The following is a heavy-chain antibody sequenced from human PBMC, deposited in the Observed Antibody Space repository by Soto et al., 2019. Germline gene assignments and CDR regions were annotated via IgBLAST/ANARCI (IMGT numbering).Heavy chain of an antibody. D-gene: IGHD5-18*01. CDR2: ISAYNGNT. J-gene: IGHJ4*02. CDR1: GYTFTSYV. V-gene: IGHV1-18*01. CDR3: ARDQEDTAMVVTDY. Sequence: ASVKVSCKASGYTFTSYVISWVRQAPGQGLERMGWISAYNGNTNYAQKLQGRVTMTTDTSTSTAYMELRSLRSDDTAVYYCARDQEDTAMVVTDYWGQGTLVTVSS.